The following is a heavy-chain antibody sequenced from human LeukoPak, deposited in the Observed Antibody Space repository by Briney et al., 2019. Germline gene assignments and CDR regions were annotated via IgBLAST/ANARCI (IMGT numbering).Heavy chain of an antibody. V-gene: IGHV3-64D*06. CDR3: VRGVVPAAVNGMDV. CDR2: FNSNGANT. CDR1: GFIFSGYD. J-gene: IGHJ6*04. Sequence: PGGSLRLSCSASGFIFSGYDMHWVRQAPGKGLEYVSAFNSNGANTYYADSVKGRFTISRDSSRNTLYLQVSSLGPDDTAVYYCVRGVVPAAVNGMDVWGKGTTITVSS. D-gene: IGHD2-2*01.